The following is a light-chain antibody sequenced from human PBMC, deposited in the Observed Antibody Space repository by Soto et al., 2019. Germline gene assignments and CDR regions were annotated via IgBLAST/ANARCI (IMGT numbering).Light chain of an antibody. CDR2: EVS. J-gene: IGLJ2*01. CDR3: SSYTSSSTVV. Sequence: QPVLTQPASVFGSPGQSITISCTGTSSDVGGYNYVSWYQQHPGKAPKLMIYEVSNRPSGVSNRFSGSKSGNTASLTISGLQAEDEADYYCSSYTSSSTVVFGGGTKVTVL. V-gene: IGLV2-14*01. CDR1: SSDVGGYNY.